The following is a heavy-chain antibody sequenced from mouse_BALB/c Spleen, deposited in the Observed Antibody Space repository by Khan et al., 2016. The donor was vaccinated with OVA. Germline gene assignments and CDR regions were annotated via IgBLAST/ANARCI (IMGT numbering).Heavy chain of an antibody. V-gene: IGHV1-9*01. Sequence: QIQLVQSGAELMKPGASVKISCKPTGYTFSSYWIEWVKQRPGHGLEWIGEILPGSNSTNYNERFQGKATITADTSSNTAYMQLSSLTSEDSAIDYCERGNYYGSTSWFGYWGQGTLVTVSA. CDR3: ERGNYYGSTSWFGY. CDR1: GYTFSSYW. J-gene: IGHJ3*01. CDR2: ILPGSNST. D-gene: IGHD1-1*01.